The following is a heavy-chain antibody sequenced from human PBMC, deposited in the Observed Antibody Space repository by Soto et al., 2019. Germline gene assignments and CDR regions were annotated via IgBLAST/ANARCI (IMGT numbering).Heavy chain of an antibody. Sequence: QLQLQESGSGLVKPSQTLSLTCAVSGGSISSGGYSWSWIRQPPGKGLEWIGYIYHSGSTYYNPSLKSRVTIPVDRSNNQFALKLSSVTAADTAVYYCARGEVKGYYFDYWGQGTLVTVSS. CDR3: ARGEVKGYYFDY. CDR2: IYHSGST. J-gene: IGHJ4*02. V-gene: IGHV4-30-2*01. CDR1: GGSISSGGYS.